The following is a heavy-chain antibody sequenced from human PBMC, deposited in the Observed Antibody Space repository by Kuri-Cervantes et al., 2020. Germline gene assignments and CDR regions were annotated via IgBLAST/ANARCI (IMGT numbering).Heavy chain of an antibody. V-gene: IGHV3-11*01. Sequence: GEFLKIPCAASGFTFSDYYMSWIRQAPGKGLEWVSYISSSGSTIYYADSVKGRFTISRDNAKNSLYLQMNSLRAEDTALYYCAKDGHSVPDRWYFDLWGRGTLVTVSS. J-gene: IGHJ2*01. CDR1: GFTFSDYY. D-gene: IGHD1-14*01. CDR3: AKDGHSVPDRWYFDL. CDR2: ISSSGSTI.